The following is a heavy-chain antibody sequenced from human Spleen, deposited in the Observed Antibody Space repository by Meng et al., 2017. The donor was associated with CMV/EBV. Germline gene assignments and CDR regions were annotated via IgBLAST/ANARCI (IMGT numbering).Heavy chain of an antibody. J-gene: IGHJ4*02. CDR3: ARAPKVVTPYDY. CDR1: GGSITGYY. Sequence: SETLSLTCTVSGGSITGYYWSWIRQPPGKGLEWVGYVYDSGGTNYNPSLKSRVTMSVDTSKNHFSLKLSSVTAADTAVYCCARAPKVVTPYDYWGQGTLVTVSS. CDR2: VYDSGGT. D-gene: IGHD4-23*01. V-gene: IGHV4-59*12.